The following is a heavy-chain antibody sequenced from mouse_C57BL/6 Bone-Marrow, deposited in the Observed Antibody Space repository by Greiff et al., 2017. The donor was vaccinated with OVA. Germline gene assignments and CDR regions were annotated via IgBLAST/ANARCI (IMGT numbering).Heavy chain of an antibody. V-gene: IGHV1-26*01. Sequence: EVQLQQSGPELVKPGASVKISCKASGYTFTDYYMNWVKQSHGKSLEWIGDINPNNGGTSYNQKFKGKATLTVDKSSSTAYMELRSLTSEDSAVYYCARCPQFITTVVNAMDYWGQGTTVTVSS. J-gene: IGHJ4*01. D-gene: IGHD1-1*01. CDR3: ARCPQFITTVVNAMDY. CDR1: GYTFTDYY. CDR2: INPNNGGT.